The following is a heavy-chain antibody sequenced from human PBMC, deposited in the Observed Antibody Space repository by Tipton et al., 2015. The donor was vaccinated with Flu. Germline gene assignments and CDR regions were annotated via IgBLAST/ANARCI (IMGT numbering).Heavy chain of an antibody. CDR2: FHQTKNT. J-gene: IGHJ4*02. CDR3: ASWGWGGDY. CDR1: GYFISSGYF. V-gene: IGHV4-38-2*02. D-gene: IGHD7-27*01. Sequence: LRLSCTVSGYFISSGYFWGWIRQPPGKGLEWIDSFHQTKNTHYNPSLRSRVTISADTSKNQFSLKLSSVTAADTAVYYCASWGWGGDYWGQGTLVTVSS.